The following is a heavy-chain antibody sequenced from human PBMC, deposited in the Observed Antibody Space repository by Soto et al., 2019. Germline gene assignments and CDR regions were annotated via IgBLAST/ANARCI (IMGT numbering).Heavy chain of an antibody. D-gene: IGHD2-8*01. CDR3: TSGNEFF. CDR1: GFTFSSFS. Sequence: GSLRLSCAASGFTFSSFSMNWVRQAPGKGLEWVSSISTTGSDIYYADSLKGRFTISRDNAKNSLYLQMNSLRAEDTAVYYCTSGNEFFWGQGTLVTVSS. V-gene: IGHV3-21*01. CDR2: ISTTGSDI. J-gene: IGHJ4*02.